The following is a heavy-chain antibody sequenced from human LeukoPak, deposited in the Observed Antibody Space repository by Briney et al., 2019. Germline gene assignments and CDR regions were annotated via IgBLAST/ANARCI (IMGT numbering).Heavy chain of an antibody. V-gene: IGHV3-7*01. CDR2: IKQDGSEK. CDR3: ARAGQEWFGELGFDS. Sequence: GGSLRLSCAASGFSFSCYWMSWVRQAPGKGLEWVANIKQDGSEKYYVASVKGRFTISRDNAKNSLYLQMNSLRAEDTAMYYCARAGQEWFGELGFDSWGQGTLVTVSS. CDR1: GFSFSCYW. D-gene: IGHD3-10*01. J-gene: IGHJ4*02.